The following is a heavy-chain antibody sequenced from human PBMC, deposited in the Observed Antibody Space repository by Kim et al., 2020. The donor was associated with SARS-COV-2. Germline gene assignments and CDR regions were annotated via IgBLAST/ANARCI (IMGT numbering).Heavy chain of an antibody. Sequence: SETLSLTCTVSGYSISSGYYWGWIRQPPGKGLEWIGSIYHSGSTYYNPSLKSRVTISVDTSKNQFSLKLSSVTAADTAVYYCAREGAPVKYYYDSSGYLGPFDYWGQGTLVTVSS. CDR2: IYHSGST. CDR3: AREGAPVKYYYDSSGYLGPFDY. CDR1: GYSISSGYY. V-gene: IGHV4-38-2*02. D-gene: IGHD3-22*01. J-gene: IGHJ4*02.